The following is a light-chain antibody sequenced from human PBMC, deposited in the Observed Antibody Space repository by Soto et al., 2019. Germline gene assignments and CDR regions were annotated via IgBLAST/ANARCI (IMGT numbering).Light chain of an antibody. CDR2: DAS. V-gene: IGKV3-11*01. Sequence: EIVLTQSPATLYLSPGERATLSCRASQSVSSYLAWYQQKPGQAPRLLIYDASNRATGIPARFSGSGSGTAFTLTISSLEPEDFAFYYCQQRSNWLTFGGGTKVEIK. CDR1: QSVSSY. J-gene: IGKJ4*01. CDR3: QQRSNWLT.